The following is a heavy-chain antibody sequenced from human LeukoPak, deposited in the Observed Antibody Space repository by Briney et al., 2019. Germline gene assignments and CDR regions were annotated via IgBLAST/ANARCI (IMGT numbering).Heavy chain of an antibody. CDR1: GYTFTSYD. D-gene: IGHD2-15*01. V-gene: IGHV1-2*04. CDR2: IKPNSGGT. J-gene: IGHJ3*02. Sequence: ASVKVSCKASGYTFTSYDINWVRQATGQGLEWMGWIKPNSGGTNYAQKFQGWVTMTRDTSIGTAYMELSRLTSDDTAVYYCARDWAPGGSKNAFDIWGQGTMVTVSS. CDR3: ARDWAPGGSKNAFDI.